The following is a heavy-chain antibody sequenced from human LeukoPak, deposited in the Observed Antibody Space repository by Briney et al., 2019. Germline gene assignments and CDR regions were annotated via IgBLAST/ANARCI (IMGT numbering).Heavy chain of an antibody. CDR2: ISGDGGST. CDR3: AKRPDCSTTNCFRFEY. CDR1: GFTFSTYA. J-gene: IGHJ4*02. Sequence: GGSLRLSCAASGFTFSTYAMSWVRQAPGQGLEWVSSISGDGGSTYYAESVKGRFTISRDNSKNTLYLQMNSLRAEDTAVYYCAKRPDCSTTNCFRFEYWGQGTLVTVSS. D-gene: IGHD2-2*01. V-gene: IGHV3-23*01.